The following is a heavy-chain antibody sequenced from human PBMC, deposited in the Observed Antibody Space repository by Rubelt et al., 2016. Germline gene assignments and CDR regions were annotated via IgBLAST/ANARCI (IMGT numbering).Heavy chain of an antibody. CDR1: GYTLADHG. Sequence: QVQLVQSGAEVKKPGASVKVSCKASGYTLADHGISWVRQAPGQGPEWRGWISGYTGKTKSILRFQGRVSMTTDPSTNAVYMELRSLISDDTAVYYCARDGDIPLDHWGQGTLVTVTS. J-gene: IGHJ4*02. CDR2: ISGYTGKT. D-gene: IGHD2-21*01. V-gene: IGHV1-18*01. CDR3: ARDGDIPLDH.